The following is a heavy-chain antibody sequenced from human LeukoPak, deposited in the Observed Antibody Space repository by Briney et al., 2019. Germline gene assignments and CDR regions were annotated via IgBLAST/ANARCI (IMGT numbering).Heavy chain of an antibody. V-gene: IGHV3-21*01. J-gene: IGHJ6*02. CDR1: GFTFSSYS. D-gene: IGHD3-3*01. Sequence: GGSLRLSCAASGFTFSSYSMNWVRQAPGKGLEWVSSSSSSSSYIYYADSVKGRFTISRDNAKNSLYLQMNSLRAEDTAVYYCARVGGNDFWSGYSQGGYYYYGMDVWGQGTTVTVSS. CDR2: SSSSSSYI. CDR3: ARVGGNDFWSGYSQGGYYYYGMDV.